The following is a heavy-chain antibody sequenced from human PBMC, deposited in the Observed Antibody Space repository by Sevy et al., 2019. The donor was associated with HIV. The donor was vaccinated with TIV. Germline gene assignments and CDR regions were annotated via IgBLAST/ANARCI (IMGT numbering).Heavy chain of an antibody. V-gene: IGHV3-48*03. D-gene: IGHD6-19*01. J-gene: IGHJ4*02. Sequence: GGSLRLSCTASGFTFSSYEMNWVRQAPGKGLEWVSYITLSGSTIYYADSVKGRFTISRDNAKNSLYLQMNSLRAEDTAVYYCARDRQGITVAGTAIDYWGQGAVVTVSS. CDR1: GFTFSSYE. CDR2: ITLSGSTI. CDR3: ARDRQGITVAGTAIDY.